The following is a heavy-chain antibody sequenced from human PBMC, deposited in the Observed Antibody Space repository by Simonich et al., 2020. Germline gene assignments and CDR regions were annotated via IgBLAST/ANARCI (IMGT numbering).Heavy chain of an antibody. CDR3: ARGRIAAASTYYYYYMDV. D-gene: IGHD6-13*01. CDR2: NNPNSGGT. CDR1: GYTFTGYY. J-gene: IGHJ6*03. Sequence: QVQLVQSGAEVKKPGASVKVSCKASGYTFTGYYMHWVRQAPGQGLEWWGRNNPNSGGTNYAQKFQGRVTMTRDTSISTADRELSRLRSDDTAVYYCARGRIAAASTYYYYYMDVWGKGTTVTVSS. V-gene: IGHV1-2*02.